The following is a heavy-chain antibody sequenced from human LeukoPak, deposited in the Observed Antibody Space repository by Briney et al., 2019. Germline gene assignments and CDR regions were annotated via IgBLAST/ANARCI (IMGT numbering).Heavy chain of an antibody. CDR3: AVTRTGTVTTFDY. V-gene: IGHV1-8*03. CDR2: MNPNSGNT. D-gene: IGHD4-17*01. Sequence: ASVKVSCKSSGYTFTSYDINWVRQATGQGLEWMGWMNPNSGNTGYAQKFQGRVTITRNTSISTAYMELSSLRSEDTAVYYCAVTRTGTVTTFDYWGQGTLVTVSS. J-gene: IGHJ4*02. CDR1: GYTFTSYD.